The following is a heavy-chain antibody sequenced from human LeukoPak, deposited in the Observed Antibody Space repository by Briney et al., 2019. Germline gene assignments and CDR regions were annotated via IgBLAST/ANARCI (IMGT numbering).Heavy chain of an antibody. Sequence: QSGGSLRLSCAVSGVTVSSNYMGWVRQAPGKGPEWISVINSDGTTYYADSVKGRFTASRDPSKNTLSLQMSSLRVEDTAIYYCTRDSTTWARSGYWGQGALVTVSS. CDR3: TRDSTTWARSGY. CDR1: GVTVSSNY. J-gene: IGHJ4*02. D-gene: IGHD2/OR15-2a*01. V-gene: IGHV3-66*01. CDR2: INSDGTT.